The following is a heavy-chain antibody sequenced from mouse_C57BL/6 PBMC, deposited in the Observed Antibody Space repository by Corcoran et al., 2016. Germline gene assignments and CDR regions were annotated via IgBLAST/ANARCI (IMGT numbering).Heavy chain of an antibody. V-gene: IGHV9-3*01. J-gene: IGHJ4*01. CDR2: INTYSGVP. D-gene: IGHD2-3*01. CDR3: ARGWLRGDYYAMDY. Sequence: QIQLVQSGPELKKPGETVKISCKASGDTFTTYGMSWGKQAPGKGLKWMGWINTYSGVPTYADDFKGRFAFSLETSASTAYLQINNLKNEDTATYFCARGWLRGDYYAMDYWGQGTSVTVSS. CDR1: GDTFTTYG.